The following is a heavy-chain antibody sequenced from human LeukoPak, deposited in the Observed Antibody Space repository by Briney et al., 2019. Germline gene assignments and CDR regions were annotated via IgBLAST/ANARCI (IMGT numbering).Heavy chain of an antibody. V-gene: IGHV1-8*01. CDR2: MNPNSGNT. CDR3: ARGTWPGVVRGRSKTAYYYGMDV. CDR1: GYTFTSYD. D-gene: IGHD3-10*01. Sequence: GASVKVSCKASGYTFTSYDINWVRQAPGQGLEWMGWMNPNSGNTGYAQKFQGRVTMTRNTSISTAYMELSSLRSEDTAVYYCARGTWPGVVRGRSKTAYYYGMDVWGQGTTVTVSS. J-gene: IGHJ6*02.